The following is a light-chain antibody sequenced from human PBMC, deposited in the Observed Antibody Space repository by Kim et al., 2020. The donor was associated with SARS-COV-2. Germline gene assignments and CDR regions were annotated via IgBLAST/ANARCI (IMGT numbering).Light chain of an antibody. CDR3: SAWDDSLSTWV. J-gene: IGLJ3*02. CDR1: TKNVGNQG. CDR2: MNN. V-gene: IGLV10-54*04. Sequence: TAPRTGTGNTKNVGNQGAAWLQQHQAHPPQLLSYMNNNRPSGISDRFSASRSGNTASLTITGLQPEDEAAYYCSAWDDSLSTWVFGEGTQLTVL.